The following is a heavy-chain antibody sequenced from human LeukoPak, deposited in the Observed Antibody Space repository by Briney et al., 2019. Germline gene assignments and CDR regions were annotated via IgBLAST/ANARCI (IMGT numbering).Heavy chain of an antibody. CDR2: ISSSSSYI. Sequence: GGSLRLSCAASGFTFSSYSMNWVRQAPGKGLEWVSSISSSSSYIYYADSVKGRFTISRDNAKNSLYLQMNSLRAEDTAVYYCAKDYRAYCGGDCYNDFDYWGQGTLVTVSS. CDR3: AKDYRAYCGGDCYNDFDY. D-gene: IGHD2-21*02. CDR1: GFTFSSYS. J-gene: IGHJ4*02. V-gene: IGHV3-21*01.